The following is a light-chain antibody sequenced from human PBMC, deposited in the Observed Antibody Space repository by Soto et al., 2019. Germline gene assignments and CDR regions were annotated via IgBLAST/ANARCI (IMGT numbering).Light chain of an antibody. J-gene: IGKJ1*01. CDR3: QQRSNWPRT. V-gene: IGKV3-11*01. Sequence: DIVLTQSPATLSLSPGERATLSCRASQSVSSYLAWYQQKPGQAPRLLIYDASNRATGIPARFSGSGSGTNFTPTISSLEPEDFAVYYCQQRSNWPRTFGQGTKVDIK. CDR1: QSVSSY. CDR2: DAS.